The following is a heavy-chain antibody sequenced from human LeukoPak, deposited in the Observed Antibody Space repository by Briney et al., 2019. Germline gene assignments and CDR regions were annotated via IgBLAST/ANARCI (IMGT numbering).Heavy chain of an antibody. Sequence: SETLSLTCAVYGGSYSGYYWSWIRQPPGKGLEGIGEINHSGSTNYNPSLKSRVTISVDTSKNQFSLKMSSVTAADTAVYFCARGQWAPRFDCWGQGTLVTVS. J-gene: IGHJ4*02. CDR3: ARGQWAPRFDC. CDR2: INHSGST. CDR1: GGSYSGYY. V-gene: IGHV4-34*01. D-gene: IGHD1-26*01.